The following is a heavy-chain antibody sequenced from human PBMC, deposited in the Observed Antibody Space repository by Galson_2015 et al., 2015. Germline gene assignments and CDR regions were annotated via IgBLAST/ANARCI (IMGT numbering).Heavy chain of an antibody. V-gene: IGHV3-23*01. CDR2: IRAGDGST. Sequence: SLRLSCAASGFSFSSYAMSWVRQAPGKGLEWVSSIRAGDGSTFYAESVKGRFTISRDNSNNTLYLQMNSLRAEDTALYYCAKAGTASFYYYYMDVWGKGTTVTVSS. J-gene: IGHJ6*03. CDR3: AKAGTASFYYYYMDV. CDR1: GFSFSSYA. D-gene: IGHD2-21*02.